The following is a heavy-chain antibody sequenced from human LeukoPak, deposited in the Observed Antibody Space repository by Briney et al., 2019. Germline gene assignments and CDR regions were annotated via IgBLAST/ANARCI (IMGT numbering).Heavy chain of an antibody. V-gene: IGHV3-23*01. J-gene: IGHJ4*02. CDR3: AKDVVPDSGWDLDY. D-gene: IGHD6-19*01. CDR1: GFTFSTYS. CDR2: IYPRGDST. Sequence: GGSLRLSCAASGFTFSTYSMTWVRQGPGKGLEWVSSIYPRGDSTFYADSVKGRFTISRDNSKSTLYLQMSSLRTEDTAIYYCAKDVVPDSGWDLDYWGQGTLVTVSS.